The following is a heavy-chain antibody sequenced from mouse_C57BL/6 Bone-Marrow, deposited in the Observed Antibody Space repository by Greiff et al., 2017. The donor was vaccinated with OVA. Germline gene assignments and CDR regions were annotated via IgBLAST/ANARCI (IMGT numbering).Heavy chain of an antibody. CDR1: GFSLTSYG. V-gene: IGHV2-2*01. D-gene: IGHD1-1*01. CDR3: ASYYYGSSPYYYAMDY. CDR2: IWSGGST. J-gene: IGHJ4*01. Sequence: VQLVESGPGLVQPSQSLSITCTVSGFSLTSYGVHWVRQSPGKGLEWLGVIWSGGSTDYNAAFISRLSISKDNSKSQVFFKMNSLQADDTAIYYCASYYYGSSPYYYAMDYWGQGTSVTVSS.